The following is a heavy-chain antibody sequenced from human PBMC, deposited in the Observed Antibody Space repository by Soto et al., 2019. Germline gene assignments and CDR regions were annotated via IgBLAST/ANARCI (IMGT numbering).Heavy chain of an antibody. Sequence: GASVKVSCKASGGTFSSYTISWVRQAPGQGLEWMGRIIPILGIANYAQKFQGRVTITADTSKNQFSLQLNSVTPEDTAVYYCARDPYYDFWSGYSDAFDIWGQGTMVTVSS. J-gene: IGHJ3*02. CDR1: GGTFSSYT. CDR2: IIPILGIA. CDR3: ARDPYYDFWSGYSDAFDI. D-gene: IGHD3-3*01. V-gene: IGHV1-69*04.